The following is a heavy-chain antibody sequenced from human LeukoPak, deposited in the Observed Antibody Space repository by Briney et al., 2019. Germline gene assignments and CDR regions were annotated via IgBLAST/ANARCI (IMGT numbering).Heavy chain of an antibody. CDR1: GFTFDDYA. V-gene: IGHV3-9*01. CDR2: ISWNSGSI. J-gene: IGHJ4*02. CDR3: AKDIGN. Sequence: GGSLRLSCAASGFTFDDYAMHWVRQAPGKGLEWVSGISWNSGSIGYADSVKGRFTISRDNAKNSLYLQMNSLRAEDTALYYCAKDIGNWGQGTLVTVSS.